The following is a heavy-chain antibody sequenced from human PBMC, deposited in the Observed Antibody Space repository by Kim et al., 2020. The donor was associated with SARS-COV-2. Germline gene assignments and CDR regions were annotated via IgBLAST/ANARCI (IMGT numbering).Heavy chain of an antibody. Sequence: EYAASVKGRFIIARDDSKSIAYLQMSSLKTEDTAVYYCARDGTRIVEASGPWGQGALVTVSS. V-gene: IGHV3-49*02. CDR3: ARDGTRIVEASGP. J-gene: IGHJ5*02. D-gene: IGHD1-26*01.